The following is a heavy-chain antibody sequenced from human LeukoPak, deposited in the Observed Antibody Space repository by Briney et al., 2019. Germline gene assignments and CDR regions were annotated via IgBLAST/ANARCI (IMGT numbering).Heavy chain of an antibody. D-gene: IGHD3-22*01. CDR2: ISSSSSYI. Sequence: GGSLRLSCAASGFTFSSYSMNWVRQAPGKGLEWVSSISSSSSYIYYADSAKGRFTISRDNAKNSLYLQMNSLRAEDTAVYYCAREAPDYDSSGYPDYWGQGTLVTVSS. J-gene: IGHJ4*02. V-gene: IGHV3-21*01. CDR1: GFTFSSYS. CDR3: AREAPDYDSSGYPDY.